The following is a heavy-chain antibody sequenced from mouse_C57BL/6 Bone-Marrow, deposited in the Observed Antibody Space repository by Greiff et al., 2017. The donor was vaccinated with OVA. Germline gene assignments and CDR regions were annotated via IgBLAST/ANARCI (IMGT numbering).Heavy chain of an antibody. V-gene: IGHV1-26*01. CDR3: ARGGYYYDY. J-gene: IGHJ2*01. CDR2: INPNNGGT. Sequence: VQLQQSGPELVKPGASVKISCKASGYTFTNYYMNWVKQSHGQGLEWIGDINPNNGGTSYNQKFKSKATLTVDKSSSTAYMELRSLTSEDSAVYYCARGGYYYDYWGQGTTLTVSS. CDR1: GYTFTNYY.